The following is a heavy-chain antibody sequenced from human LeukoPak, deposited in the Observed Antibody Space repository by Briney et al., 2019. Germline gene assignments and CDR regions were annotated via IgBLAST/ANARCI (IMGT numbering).Heavy chain of an antibody. CDR3: ARDPLTGERDDY. CDR1: GFTFSSYA. Sequence: GSLRLSCAASGFTFSSYAMSWVRQAPGKGLEWIGSIYYSGSTYYNPSLKSRVTISVDTSKNQFSLKLSSVTAADTAVYYCARDPLTGERDDYWGQGTLVTVSS. J-gene: IGHJ4*02. CDR2: IYYSGST. D-gene: IGHD7-27*01. V-gene: IGHV4-39*02.